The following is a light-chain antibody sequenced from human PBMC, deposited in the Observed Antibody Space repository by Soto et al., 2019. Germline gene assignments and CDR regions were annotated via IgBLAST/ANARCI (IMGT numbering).Light chain of an antibody. CDR3: QHYNTYPWT. CDR2: KAS. Sequence: IQMTQSPSTLSASVGDRVTITRLARQSTSSWVAWYQQKPGKSPKLLIYKASHLESGVPSRFSGSGSGTEFTLTISSLQPGDFATYYCQHYNTYPWTFGHGTKVDI. CDR1: QSTSSW. J-gene: IGKJ1*01. V-gene: IGKV1-5*03.